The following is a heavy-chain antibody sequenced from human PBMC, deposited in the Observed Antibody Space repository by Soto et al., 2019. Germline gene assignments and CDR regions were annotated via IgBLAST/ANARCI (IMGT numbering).Heavy chain of an antibody. V-gene: IGHV4-59*01. CDR3: ARVSQGLFDP. J-gene: IGHJ5*02. CDR2: IYYSGST. Sequence: SETLSPTCTVSGGSISSYYWSWIRQPPGKGLEWIGYIYYSGSTNYNPSLKSRVTISVDTSKNQFSLKLSSVTAADTAVYYCARVSQGLFDPWGQGTLVTVSS. CDR1: GGSISSYY.